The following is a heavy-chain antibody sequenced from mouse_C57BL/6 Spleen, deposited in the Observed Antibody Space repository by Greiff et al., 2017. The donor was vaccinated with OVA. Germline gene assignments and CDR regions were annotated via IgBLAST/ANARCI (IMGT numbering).Heavy chain of an antibody. CDR1: GFTFSDYG. D-gene: IGHD2-12*01. V-gene: IGHV5-17*01. Sequence: EVKLQESGGGLVKPGGSLTLSFAASGFTFSDYGIHWFRQAPEKGLAWVAYISSGRSTIYYSETVKGRFNIYRDNAKNTLVLQMTSLRSEDTARYYCARRGSNDHGGYFDVWATGTTVTVSS. CDR2: ISSGRSTI. CDR3: ARRGSNDHGGYFDV. J-gene: IGHJ1*03.